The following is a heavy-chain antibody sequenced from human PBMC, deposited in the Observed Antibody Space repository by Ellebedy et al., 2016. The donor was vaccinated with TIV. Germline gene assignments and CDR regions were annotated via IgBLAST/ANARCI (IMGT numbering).Heavy chain of an antibody. CDR2: IYWDDDK. CDR3: AQAAFSGCFDY. CDR1: GFSLNTSGVG. J-gene: IGHJ4*02. D-gene: IGHD5-12*01. V-gene: IGHV2-5*02. Sequence: SGPTLVKPTQTLTLTCTFSGFSLNTSGVGVGWIRQPPGKALEWLALIYWDDDKRYSPSLESRLTITKDTSKDQVVLTMTNMDPVDTATYYCAQAAFSGCFDYWGQGTLVTVSS.